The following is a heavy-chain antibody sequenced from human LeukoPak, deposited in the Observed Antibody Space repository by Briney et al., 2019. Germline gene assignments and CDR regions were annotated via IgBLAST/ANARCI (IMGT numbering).Heavy chain of an antibody. CDR3: ARIVGAFGGGPDNWFDP. J-gene: IGHJ5*02. CDR1: GYTFTSYG. V-gene: IGHV1-18*01. Sequence: GASVKVSCKASGYTFTSYGISWVRQAPGQGREWMGWISAYNGNTNYAQKLQGRVTMTTDTSTSTAYMELRSLRSDDTAVYYCARIVGAFGGGPDNWFDPWGQGTLVTVSS. CDR2: ISAYNGNT. D-gene: IGHD1-26*01.